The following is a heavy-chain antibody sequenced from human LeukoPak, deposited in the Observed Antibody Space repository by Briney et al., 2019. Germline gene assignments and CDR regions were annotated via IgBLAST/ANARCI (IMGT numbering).Heavy chain of an antibody. V-gene: IGHV1-2*06. J-gene: IGHJ4*02. D-gene: IGHD2-2*01. Sequence: ASVKVSCKASGYTFTGYHMHWVRLAPGQGLEWMGRITPNSGDTNYAQRFQGRVTMTRDTSISTAYMELSRLRSDDTAVYYCARDYCSSTSCLFDYWGQGTLVTVSS. CDR1: GYTFTGYH. CDR3: ARDYCSSTSCLFDY. CDR2: ITPNSGDT.